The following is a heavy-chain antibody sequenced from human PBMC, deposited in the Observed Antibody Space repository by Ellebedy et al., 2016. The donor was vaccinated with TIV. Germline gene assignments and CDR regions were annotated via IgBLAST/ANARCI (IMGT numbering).Heavy chain of an antibody. CDR1: GFSFRSYW. Sequence: GESLKISCAASGFSFRSYWMSWVRQAPGKGLEWAANMRQDGNDKYYVDSVRGRFTISRDNAENSLYLQMNSLRAEDTAVYYCATDGSYGDYLSPAHAFENWGQGTVVIVSS. CDR2: MRQDGNDK. D-gene: IGHD4-17*01. J-gene: IGHJ3*02. CDR3: ATDGSYGDYLSPAHAFEN. V-gene: IGHV3-7*01.